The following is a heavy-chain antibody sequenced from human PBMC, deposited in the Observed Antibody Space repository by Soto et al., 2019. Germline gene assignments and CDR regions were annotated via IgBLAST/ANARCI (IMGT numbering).Heavy chain of an antibody. CDR2: IKQDGSEK. Sequence: GSLRLSCAASGFTFSSYWMSWVRQAPGKGLEWVANIKQDGSEKYYVDSVKGRFTISRDNAKNSLYLQMNSLRAEDTAVYYCARDSRYNWNEWAFDIWGQGTMVTVSS. CDR3: ARDSRYNWNEWAFDI. CDR1: GFTFSSYW. V-gene: IGHV3-7*01. D-gene: IGHD1-1*01. J-gene: IGHJ3*02.